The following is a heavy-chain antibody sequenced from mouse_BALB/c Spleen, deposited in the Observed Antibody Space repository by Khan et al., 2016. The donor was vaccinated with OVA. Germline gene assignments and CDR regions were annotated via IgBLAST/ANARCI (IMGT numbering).Heavy chain of an antibody. CDR1: GFTFSSFG. D-gene: IGHD1-1*01. Sequence: DVQLVESGGGLVQPGGSRKLSCVASGFTFSSFGMHWVRQAPEKGLEWVAYISGDSSTIYYTDTVKGRFTIPRDKPTNTLFLHLTSLRSEDMAMYYCARSYFYGYYFDQWGQGTTLTVSS. J-gene: IGHJ2*01. CDR3: ARSYFYGYYFDQ. CDR2: ISGDSSTI. V-gene: IGHV5-17*02.